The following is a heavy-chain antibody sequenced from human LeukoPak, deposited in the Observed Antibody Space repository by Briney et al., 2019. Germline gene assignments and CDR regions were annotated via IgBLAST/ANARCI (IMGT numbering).Heavy chain of an antibody. Sequence: GGSLRHSCAASGFTFSDYYMSWIRQAPGKGLEWVSYISSSGSTIYYADSVKGRFTISRDNAKNSLYLQMNSLRAEDTAVYYCASPYVLRYFDWSENFDYWGQGTLVTVSS. CDR2: ISSSGSTI. CDR1: GFTFSDYY. CDR3: ASPYVLRYFDWSENFDY. D-gene: IGHD3-9*01. J-gene: IGHJ4*02. V-gene: IGHV3-11*01.